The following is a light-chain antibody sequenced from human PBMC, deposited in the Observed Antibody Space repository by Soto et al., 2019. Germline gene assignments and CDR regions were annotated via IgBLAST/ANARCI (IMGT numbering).Light chain of an antibody. CDR2: EVT. V-gene: IGLV2-23*02. Sequence: QSVLTQPASVSGSPGQSITISCTGTSSNVGSYDLVSWYQQHPGKAPKLLIYEVTKRPSGVSNRFSGSKSGNTASLTISGLQAEDEADYACCSYAGNYIYVFGTGTKLTVL. CDR3: CSYAGNYIYV. J-gene: IGLJ1*01. CDR1: SSNVGSYDL.